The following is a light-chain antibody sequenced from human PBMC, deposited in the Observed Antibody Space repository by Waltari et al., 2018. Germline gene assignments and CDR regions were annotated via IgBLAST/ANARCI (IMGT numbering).Light chain of an antibody. CDR2: LNRDGSY. V-gene: IGLV4-69*01. Sequence: QIVLTQSPSASASLGASVKLTCPLTSGHNYAVSCHPQQPGKGPPALMKLNRDGSYTKGDGIPDRFSGSSSGTDRYLTISSLQSDDEADYYCQTWGTGIVVFGGGTRLTV. CDR3: QTWGTGIVV. CDR1: SGHNYA. J-gene: IGLJ3*02.